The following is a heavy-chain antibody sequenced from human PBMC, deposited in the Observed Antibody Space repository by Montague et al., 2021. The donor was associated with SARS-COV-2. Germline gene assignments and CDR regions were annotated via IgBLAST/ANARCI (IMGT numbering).Heavy chain of an antibody. V-gene: IGHV3-48*03. CDR3: ARGLSIAVAGTLFPDYYYYMDV. J-gene: IGHJ6*03. D-gene: IGHD6-19*01. CDR2: ISSSGSTI. CDR1: GFTFSSYE. Sequence: SLRLSGAASGFTFSSYEMNWVRQAPGKGLEWVSYISSSGSTIYYSDSLXGRFTISRDNAKNSLYLQMNSLRAEDTAVYYCARGLSIAVAGTLFPDYYYYMDVWGKGTTVTVSS.